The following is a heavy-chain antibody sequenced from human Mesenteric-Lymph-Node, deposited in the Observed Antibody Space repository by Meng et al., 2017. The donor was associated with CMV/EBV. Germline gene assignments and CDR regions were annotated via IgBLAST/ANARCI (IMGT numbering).Heavy chain of an antibody. J-gene: IGHJ4*02. V-gene: IGHV4-39*07. CDR3: AQGDDYVWGSYRSANDN. CDR2: IYYSGST. Sequence: GPLRPSCTVPGYSITTNSYYWAWIRQPPGRGLEWIGNIYYSGSTYYNPSLKSRVTLSIDTSKNQFSLKLSSVTAADTAMYYCAQGDDYVWGSYRSANDNWGQGMLVTVSS. D-gene: IGHD3-16*02. CDR1: GYSITTNSYY.